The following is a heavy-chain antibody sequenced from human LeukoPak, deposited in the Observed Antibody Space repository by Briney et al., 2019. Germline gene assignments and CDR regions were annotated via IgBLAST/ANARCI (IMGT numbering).Heavy chain of an antibody. CDR1: GGSISSYY. CDR3: ARESRHYYDSSGYSTLDY. CDR2: IYYSGST. J-gene: IGHJ4*02. D-gene: IGHD3-22*01. Sequence: SETLSLTCTVSGGSISSYYWSWIRQPPGKGLKWIGYIYYSGSTNYNPSLKSRVTISVDTSKNQFSLKLSSVTAADTAVYYCARESRHYYDSSGYSTLDYWGQGTLVTVSS. V-gene: IGHV4-59*12.